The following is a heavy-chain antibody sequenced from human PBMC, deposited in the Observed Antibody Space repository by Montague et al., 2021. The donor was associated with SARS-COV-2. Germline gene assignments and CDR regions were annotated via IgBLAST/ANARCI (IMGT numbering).Heavy chain of an antibody. CDR2: LSYDGSNK. J-gene: IGHJ6*03. D-gene: IGHD3-3*01. CDR3: ARDPLLTIFGSYYYYYMDV. V-gene: IGHV3-30*04. Sequence: SLRLSCAASGFTFSSYTMHWVCQAPGKGLEWVAVLSYDGSNKYYVDSVKGRFTISRDNSKNTLFLQMNSLRAEDTAVYYCARDPLLTIFGSYYYYYMDVWGKGTTVTVSS. CDR1: GFTFSSYT.